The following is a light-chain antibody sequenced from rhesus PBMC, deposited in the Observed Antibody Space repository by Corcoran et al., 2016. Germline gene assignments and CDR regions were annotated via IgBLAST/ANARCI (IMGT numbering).Light chain of an antibody. J-gene: IGLJ1*01. CDR2: DVS. Sequence: QAAPTQSPSVSGSPGQSVTISCTGTSSDIGGYNRVSWYQQHSGTAPRVLIYDVSNRPSGVSDRFAGSKSGTTASLTISGLQAEDEADYYCCSYGSGSTYIFGSGTRLTVL. V-gene: IGLV2-13*03. CDR3: CSYGSGSTYI. CDR1: SSDIGGYNR.